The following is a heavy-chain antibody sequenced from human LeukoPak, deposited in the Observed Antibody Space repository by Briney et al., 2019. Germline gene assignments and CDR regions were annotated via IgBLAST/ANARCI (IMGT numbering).Heavy chain of an antibody. CDR1: GYTFTSYG. CDR2: ISAYNGNT. Sequence: GASVKVSCKASGYTFTSYGISWVRQAPGQGLEWMGWISAYNGNTNYAQKLQGRVTMTRDTSISTAYMELSRLRSDDTAVYYCARVSAHYHKWGWGAFDIWGQGTMVTVSS. CDR3: ARVSAHYHKWGWGAFDI. J-gene: IGHJ3*02. D-gene: IGHD2-15*01. V-gene: IGHV1-18*01.